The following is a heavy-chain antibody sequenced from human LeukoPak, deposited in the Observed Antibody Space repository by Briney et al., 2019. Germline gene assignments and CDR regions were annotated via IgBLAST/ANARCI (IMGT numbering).Heavy chain of an antibody. CDR3: ARILGGDEGADY. V-gene: IGHV3-7*01. D-gene: IGHD1-26*01. Sequence: GGSLRLSCAASEFTFSDYWMTWVRQAPGKGLEWVANVNQDGNNKNYVESVKGRFTISRDNAKNSLHLQMNSLRAEDTAVYYCARILGGDEGADYWGQGTLVTVSS. CDR2: VNQDGNNK. CDR1: EFTFSDYW. J-gene: IGHJ4*02.